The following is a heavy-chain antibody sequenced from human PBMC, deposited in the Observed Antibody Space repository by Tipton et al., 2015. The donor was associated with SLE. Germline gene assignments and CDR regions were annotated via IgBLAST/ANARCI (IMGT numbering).Heavy chain of an antibody. Sequence: TLSLTCAVSGGSISSFNWWIWVRQPPGKGLEWIGEIFRSGSTNSNPSLKGRVTISVDQSKNQFSLKLTSVTAADTAVYYCARSDFSSKANDYWGQGTLVTVSS. J-gene: IGHJ4*02. CDR3: ARSDFSSKANDY. D-gene: IGHD3-3*01. CDR2: IFRSGST. V-gene: IGHV4-4*02. CDR1: GGSISSFNW.